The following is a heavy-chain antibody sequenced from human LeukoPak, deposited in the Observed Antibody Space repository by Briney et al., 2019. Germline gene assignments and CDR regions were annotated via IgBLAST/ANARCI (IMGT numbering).Heavy chain of an antibody. CDR1: GFTFSSYA. CDR2: ISGSGGST. CDR3: AKPDTIGYCSGGSCYSAFDI. V-gene: IGHV3-23*01. Sequence: GGSLRLSCAASGFTFSSYAMSWVRQAPGKGLEWVSAISGSGGSTYYADSVKGRFTISRDNSKNTLYLQMNSLRAEDTAVYYCAKPDTIGYCSGGSCYSAFDIWGQGTMVTVSS. D-gene: IGHD2-15*01. J-gene: IGHJ3*02.